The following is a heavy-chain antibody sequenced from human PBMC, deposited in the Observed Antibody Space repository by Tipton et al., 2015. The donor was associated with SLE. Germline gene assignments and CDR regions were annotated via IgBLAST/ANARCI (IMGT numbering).Heavy chain of an antibody. V-gene: IGHV4-39*07. CDR1: GGSISSSSSYY. J-gene: IGHJ3*02. CDR2: IYHRGST. D-gene: IGHD5-24*01. Sequence: TLSLTCAVYGGSISSSSSYYWAWIRQPPGKGVEWIGEIYHRGSTNSNPSFKSRVTMSVDSSKNQFSLKMSSVTAADTAVYYCARRPPLQDAFDIWGQGTMVTVSS. CDR3: ARRPPLQDAFDI.